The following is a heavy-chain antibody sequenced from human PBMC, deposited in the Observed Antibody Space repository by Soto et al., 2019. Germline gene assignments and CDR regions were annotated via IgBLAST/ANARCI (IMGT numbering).Heavy chain of an antibody. CDR1: GGSISSSSDY. J-gene: IGHJ4*02. CDR3: ARRPSDGYNYGFDY. V-gene: IGHV4-39*01. Sequence: SETLSLTCTVSGGSISSSSDYWGWIRQPPGKGLEWIGSIYYSGSTYYNPSLKSRVTISVDTSKNQFSLKLSSVTAADTAVYYCARRPSDGYNYGFDYWGQRTLVTVSS. CDR2: IYYSGST. D-gene: IGHD5-12*01.